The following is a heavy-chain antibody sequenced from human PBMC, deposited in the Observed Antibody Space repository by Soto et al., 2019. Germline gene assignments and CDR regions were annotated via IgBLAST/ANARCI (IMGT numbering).Heavy chain of an antibody. J-gene: IGHJ5*02. CDR3: ASTFSVVRSWFDP. D-gene: IGHD2-15*01. Sequence: GGSLRLSCAASGFTFSSYSMNWVRQAPGKGLEWVSYISSSSSTIYYADSVKGRFTISRDNAKNSLYLQMNSLRAEDTAVYYCASTFSVVRSWFDPWGQGTLVTVSS. CDR1: GFTFSSYS. V-gene: IGHV3-48*01. CDR2: ISSSSSTI.